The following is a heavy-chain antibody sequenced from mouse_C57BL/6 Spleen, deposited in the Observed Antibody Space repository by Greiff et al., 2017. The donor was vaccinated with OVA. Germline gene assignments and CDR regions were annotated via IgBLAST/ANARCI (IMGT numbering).Heavy chain of an antibody. D-gene: IGHD1-1*01. Sequence: QVHVKQSGPGLVAPSQSLSITCTVSGFSLTSYGVHWVRQPPGKGLEWLVVIWSDGSTTYNSALKSRLSISKDNSKSQVFLKMNSLQTDDTAMYYCARHGGSSPFAYCGQGTLVTVSA. CDR1: GFSLTSYG. V-gene: IGHV2-6-1*01. CDR2: IWSDGST. J-gene: IGHJ3*01. CDR3: ARHGGSSPFAY.